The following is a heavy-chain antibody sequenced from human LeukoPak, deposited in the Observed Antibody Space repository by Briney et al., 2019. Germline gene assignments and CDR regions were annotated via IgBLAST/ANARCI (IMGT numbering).Heavy chain of an antibody. CDR2: MYLSGTT. CDR3: AGLVGRYSSGLYYYYFDY. J-gene: IGHJ4*02. Sequence: SDTLSLTCTVSGDSINSLDLWSWVRQPPGKGLEWIGEMYLSGTTHSNPSVKSRVTISIDKSKNQFFLNLSSVTAADTAVYYCAGLVGRYSSGLYYYYFDYWGQGTLVTVSS. D-gene: IGHD3-22*01. CDR1: GDSINSLDL. V-gene: IGHV4-4*02.